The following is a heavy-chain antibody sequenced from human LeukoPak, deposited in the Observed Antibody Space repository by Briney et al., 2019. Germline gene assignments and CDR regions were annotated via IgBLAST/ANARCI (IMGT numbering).Heavy chain of an antibody. V-gene: IGHV3-21*01. Sequence: GGSLRLSCAASGFTFSSYSMNWVRQAPGKGLEWVSYISNSGSYTYYGDSVRGRFTISGDNMNNSLYLQMNSLRVEDTATYYCASGYSLRGMDAWGRGTTVTVSS. D-gene: IGHD3-22*01. CDR1: GFTFSSYS. CDR2: ISNSGSYT. J-gene: IGHJ6*02. CDR3: ASGYSLRGMDA.